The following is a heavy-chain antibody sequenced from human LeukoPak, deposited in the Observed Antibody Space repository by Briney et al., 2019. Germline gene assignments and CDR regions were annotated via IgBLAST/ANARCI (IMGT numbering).Heavy chain of an antibody. D-gene: IGHD3-10*01. J-gene: IGHJ6*02. CDR3: ARMLFTMVRGVITLYGMDV. CDR1: GYTFTGYY. V-gene: IGHV1-2*02. Sequence: GSVKVSCKASGYTFTGYYMHWVRQAPGQGLEWMGWINPNSGGTNYAQKFQGRVTMTRDTSISTAYMELSRLRSDDTAVYYCARMLFTMVRGVITLYGMDVWGQGTTVTVFS. CDR2: INPNSGGT.